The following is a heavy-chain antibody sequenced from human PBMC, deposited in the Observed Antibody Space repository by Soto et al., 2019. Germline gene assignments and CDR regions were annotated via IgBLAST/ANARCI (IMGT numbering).Heavy chain of an antibody. Sequence: QVQLVQSGAEVKKPGASVKVSCKASGYTFTSYGISWVRQAPGQGLEWMGWISAYNGNTNYAQKLQGRVTMITDTSTSTTYIELRSLRSDDPAVYYCARASGSSYWFDPWGQGTLVTVSS. D-gene: IGHD1-26*01. J-gene: IGHJ5*02. CDR2: ISAYNGNT. CDR3: ARASGSSYWFDP. V-gene: IGHV1-18*01. CDR1: GYTFTSYG.